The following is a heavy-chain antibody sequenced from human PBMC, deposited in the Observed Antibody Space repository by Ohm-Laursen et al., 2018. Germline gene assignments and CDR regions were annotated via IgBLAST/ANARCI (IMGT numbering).Heavy chain of an antibody. CDR2: ITGSGGGT. D-gene: IGHD2-15*01. CDR3: AKAGYCSGGNCYRYFDY. CDR1: GFTFSTYA. V-gene: IGHV3-23*01. J-gene: IGHJ4*02. Sequence: SLRLSCAAPGFTFSTYAMIWVRQAPGKGLEWVSGITGSGGGTYYADSVKARFTISRDNSKNKLYLQMNSLRAVDTAVYYCAKAGYCSGGNCYRYFDYWGQGTPVTVSS.